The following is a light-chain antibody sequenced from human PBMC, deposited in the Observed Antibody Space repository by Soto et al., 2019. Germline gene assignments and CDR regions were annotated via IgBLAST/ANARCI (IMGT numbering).Light chain of an antibody. CDR3: QQYGSSPRLT. Sequence: EIVLTQSPGTLSLSPGERATLSCRASQSVSSSYLAWYQQKPGQAPRLLIYGASSRATGIPDRFSGSGSGTDFTLTISRLEPEYFAVYYCQQYGSSPRLTFDGETKVEIK. V-gene: IGKV3-20*01. J-gene: IGKJ4*01. CDR1: QSVSSSY. CDR2: GAS.